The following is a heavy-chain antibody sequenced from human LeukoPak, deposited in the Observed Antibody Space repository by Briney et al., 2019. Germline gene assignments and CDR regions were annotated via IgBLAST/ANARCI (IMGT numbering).Heavy chain of an antibody. CDR2: IIPILCIE. Sequence: VKVSHKTSVGTLSRYSIMWVRQPPAQGLEWMSRIIPILCIEQYAQNLQDTVPINADNSTSTAYMELSSLRSEDTAVYYCARVLTTVTPDAFDIWGQGTMVTVSS. D-gene: IGHD4-17*01. CDR3: ARVLTTVTPDAFDI. V-gene: IGHV1-69*10. J-gene: IGHJ3*02. CDR1: VGTLSRYS.